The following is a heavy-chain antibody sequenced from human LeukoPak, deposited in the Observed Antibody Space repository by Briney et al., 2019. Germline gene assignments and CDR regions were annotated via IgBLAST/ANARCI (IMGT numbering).Heavy chain of an antibody. D-gene: IGHD1-26*01. V-gene: IGHV1-8*01. CDR1: GYTFASYD. Sequence: ASVKVSCKASGYTFASYDINWVRQATGQGLEWMGWMNPNSGNTGYAQKFQGRVTMTRNTSISTAYMELSSLRSEDTAVYYCARGLTARGSYGRYWGQGTLVTVSS. CDR3: ARGLTARGSYGRY. J-gene: IGHJ4*02. CDR2: MNPNSGNT.